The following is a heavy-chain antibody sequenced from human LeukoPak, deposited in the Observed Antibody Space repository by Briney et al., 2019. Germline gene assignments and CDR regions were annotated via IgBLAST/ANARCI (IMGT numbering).Heavy chain of an antibody. CDR2: IWYDGRNK. CDR3: AKEYEAYCGGDCYSHFQD. Sequence: GGSLRLSCAASGFTFSSYAMSWVRQAPGKGLEWVAVIWYDGRNKYYADSVKGRFSISRDNSKNTLYLQMNSLRAEDTAVYYCAKEYEAYCGGDCYSHFQDWGQGTLVTVSS. V-gene: IGHV3-33*06. J-gene: IGHJ1*01. D-gene: IGHD2-21*02. CDR1: GFTFSSYA.